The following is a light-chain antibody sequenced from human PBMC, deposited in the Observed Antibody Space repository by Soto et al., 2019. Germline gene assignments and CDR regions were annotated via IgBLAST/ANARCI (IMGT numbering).Light chain of an antibody. CDR3: QQYGSSPWT. V-gene: IGKV3-20*01. Sequence: ETVLTQSPATLSLSPGERATLSCRASQTIRSNYLAWYRQTPGQAPRLLIYGASNRATGIADRFSGSGSGTDVTLIISRLGPEDFALYYCQQYGSSPWTFGQGTKLEIK. CDR2: GAS. CDR1: QTIRSNY. J-gene: IGKJ1*01.